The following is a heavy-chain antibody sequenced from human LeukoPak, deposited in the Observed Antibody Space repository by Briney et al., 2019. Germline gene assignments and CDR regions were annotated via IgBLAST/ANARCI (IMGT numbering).Heavy chain of an antibody. J-gene: IGHJ4*02. CDR1: GFPFDGYA. D-gene: IGHD3-10*01. CDR3: AKGMVRGVMGAPLYY. V-gene: IGHV3-43D*03. CDR2: ISWDGGST. Sequence: GGSLRLSCAASGFPFDGYAMHWGRPAPGKGLEWVSLISWDGGSTYYADSVKGRFTISRDNSKNSLYLQMNSLRAEDTALYYCAKGMVRGVMGAPLYYWGQGTLVTVSS.